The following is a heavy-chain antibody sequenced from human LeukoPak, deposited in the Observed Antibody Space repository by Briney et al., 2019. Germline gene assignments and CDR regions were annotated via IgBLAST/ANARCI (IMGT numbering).Heavy chain of an antibody. J-gene: IGHJ4*02. CDR3: AFGEFLDY. CDR1: GFTFSTFA. CDR2: INHSGST. V-gene: IGHV4-34*08. D-gene: IGHD3-10*01. Sequence: PGGSLRLSCEASGFTFSTFAMIWVRQPPGKGLEWIGEINHSGSTNYNPSLKSRVTISVDTSKNQFSLKLSSVTAADTAVYYCAFGEFLDYWGQGTLVTVSS.